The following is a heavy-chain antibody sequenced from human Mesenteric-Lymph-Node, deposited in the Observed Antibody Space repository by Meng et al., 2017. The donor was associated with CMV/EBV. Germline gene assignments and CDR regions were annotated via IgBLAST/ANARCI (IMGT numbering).Heavy chain of an antibody. CDR2: IIPILGIA. CDR3: ARPHNWNYGPDSFDI. J-gene: IGHJ3*02. Sequence: SVKVSCKASGGTFSSYAISWVRQAPGQGLEWMGGIIPILGIANYAQKFQGRVTMTRDTSTSTVYMELTSLRSDDTALYYCARPHNWNYGPDSFDIWGQGTMVTVSS. V-gene: IGHV1-69*10. CDR1: GGTFSSYA. D-gene: IGHD1-7*01.